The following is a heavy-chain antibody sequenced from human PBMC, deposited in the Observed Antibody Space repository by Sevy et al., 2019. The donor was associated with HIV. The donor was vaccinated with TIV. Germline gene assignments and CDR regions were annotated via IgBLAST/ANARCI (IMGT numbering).Heavy chain of an antibody. CDR3: ARHVGFGGSWKTWFAHYFDY. D-gene: IGHD2-15*01. J-gene: IGHJ4*02. CDR2: IYYSGST. V-gene: IGHV4-39*01. CDR1: GGSISSSSYY. Sequence: SETLSLTCTVSGGSISSSSYYWGWIRQPPGKGLEWIGSIYYSGSTYYNPSLKSRVTISVDTSKNQFSLKLSSVTAADTAVDYCARHVGFGGSWKTWFAHYFDYWGQGTLVTVSS.